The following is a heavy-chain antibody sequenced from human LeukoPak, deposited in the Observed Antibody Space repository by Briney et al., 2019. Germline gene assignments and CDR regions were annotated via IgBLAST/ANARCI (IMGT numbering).Heavy chain of an antibody. Sequence: SQTLSLTCTVSGDSISTGSYYWSWLRQPAGKGLEWIGHIHSSDSTNYNPSLKSRVSISMDASKDQFSLKLSSVTAADTALYYCARDRGRIAGLFDYWGQGILVTVSS. CDR1: GDSISTGSYY. J-gene: IGHJ4*02. D-gene: IGHD6-6*01. CDR2: IHSSDST. V-gene: IGHV4-61*09. CDR3: ARDRGRIAGLFDY.